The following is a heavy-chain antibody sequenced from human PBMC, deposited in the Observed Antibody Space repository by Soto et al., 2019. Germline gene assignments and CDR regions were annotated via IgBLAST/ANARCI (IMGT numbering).Heavy chain of an antibody. CDR1: GYTFTSYG. CDR2: ISGYNGNT. CDR3: ARVRSPWTDYYYGVDV. D-gene: IGHD1-1*01. V-gene: IGHV1-18*01. Sequence: QVQLVQSGAEVKKPGASVKVSCKASGYTFTSYGISWVRQAPGQGLEWMGWISGYNGNTNYAQKFQGRVTMTRDTTTSTVYMELRSLGSDDTSVYYCARVRSPWTDYYYGVDVWGQGTTVTVSS. J-gene: IGHJ6*02.